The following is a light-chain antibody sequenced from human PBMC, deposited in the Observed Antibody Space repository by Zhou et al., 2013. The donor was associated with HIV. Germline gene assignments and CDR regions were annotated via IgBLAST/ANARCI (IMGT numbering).Light chain of an antibody. CDR1: QSISNY. CDR2: AAS. CDR3: QQSYSTPWT. Sequence: DIQMTQSPSSLSASVGDRVTITCRASQSISNYLNWYQQKPGKAPKLLIYAASSFQSGVPSRFSGSGSGTDFTLTISSLQPEVFATYYCQQSYSTPWTFGQGTKVEIK. V-gene: IGKV1-39*01. J-gene: IGKJ1*01.